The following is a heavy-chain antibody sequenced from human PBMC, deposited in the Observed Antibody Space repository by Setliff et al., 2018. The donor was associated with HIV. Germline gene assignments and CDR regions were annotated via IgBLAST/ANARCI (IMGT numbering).Heavy chain of an antibody. CDR3: ARELFGSGWYADS. Sequence: PSETLSLTCAVSGGSISSSNYYWVWIRQPPGKELEWIGRIYRSGSTNYNTPLESRVTMSVDTSKNQFSLKLSSVTAADTAVYYCARELFGSGWYADSWGQGTLVTVSS. J-gene: IGHJ4*02. V-gene: IGHV4-39*07. D-gene: IGHD6-19*01. CDR1: GGSISSSNYY. CDR2: IYRSGST.